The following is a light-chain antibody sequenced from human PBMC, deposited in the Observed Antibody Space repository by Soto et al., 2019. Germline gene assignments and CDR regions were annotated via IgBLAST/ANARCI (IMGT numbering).Light chain of an antibody. J-gene: IGKJ4*01. CDR1: QSVSSN. V-gene: IGKV3D-15*01. Sequence: EIVMTQSPATLSVSPGERATLSCRASQSVSSNLAWYQQKPGQAPRLLIYGASTRATGIPARFSGSGSGTECTLTIRSLQSEDFEVYYCQQYNNWTLTFGGGTKVEIK. CDR2: GAS. CDR3: QQYNNWTLT.